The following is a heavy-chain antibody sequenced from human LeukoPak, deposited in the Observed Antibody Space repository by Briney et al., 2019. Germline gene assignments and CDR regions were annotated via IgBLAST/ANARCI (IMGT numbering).Heavy chain of an antibody. V-gene: IGHV3-23*01. CDR3: SGRGGTYWGAFDI. Sequence: GGSLRLSCVASGFNIHTYTMYWVRQPPGQGLEWVSGIRNSDGMTYYADSVKGRFTISRDNSKNTVYLQMNSLRAEDTAVYYCSGRGGTYWGAFDIWGQGTMVTVSS. D-gene: IGHD1-26*01. CDR1: GFNIHTYT. J-gene: IGHJ3*02. CDR2: IRNSDGMT.